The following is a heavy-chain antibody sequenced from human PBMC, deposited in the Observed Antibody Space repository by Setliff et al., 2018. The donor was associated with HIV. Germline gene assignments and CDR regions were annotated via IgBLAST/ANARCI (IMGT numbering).Heavy chain of an antibody. D-gene: IGHD3-3*01. CDR2: IYYSGSRGSA. J-gene: IGHJ5*01. CDR3: VGGFWSGPLFDP. V-gene: IGHV4-39*07. CDR1: GGSISSSKYY. Sequence: PSETLSLTCTVSGGSISSSKYYWGWIRQPPGKGLEWVGNIYYSGSRGSAYYNPSLKSRVTISVDTSKNQLSLKLRSVTAADTALYYCVGGFWSGPLFDPWGRGTLVTVSS.